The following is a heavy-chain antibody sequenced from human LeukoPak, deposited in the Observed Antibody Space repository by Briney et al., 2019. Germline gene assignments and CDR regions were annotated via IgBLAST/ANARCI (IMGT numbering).Heavy chain of an antibody. CDR2: ISSGSRTI. V-gene: IGHV3-48*03. CDR1: GFTFSSYE. D-gene: IGHD3-22*01. Sequence: GGSLRLSCVGSGFTFSSYEMDWVRQAPGKGLEWISYISSGSRTIYYADSVKGRFTISRDNAKNSLYLQMNSLRAEDTAVYYCASLFRIRYDSSGYPAWAFDIWGQGTMVTVSS. CDR3: ASLFRIRYDSSGYPAWAFDI. J-gene: IGHJ3*02.